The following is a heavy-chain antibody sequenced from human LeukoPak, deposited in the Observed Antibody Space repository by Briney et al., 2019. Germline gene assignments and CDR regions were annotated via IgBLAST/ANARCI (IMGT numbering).Heavy chain of an antibody. CDR1: GGSISSGSYY. CDR3: ARDRGYVWGSYSAYFDY. V-gene: IGHV4-61*02. J-gene: IGHJ4*02. CDR2: IYTSGGT. Sequence: SETLSLTCTVSGGSISSGSYYWSWIRQPAGKGLEWIGRIYTSGGTNYNPSLKSRVTISVATSKTRFSLKLSSVTAADTAVYYCARDRGYVWGSYSAYFDYWGQGTLVTVSS. D-gene: IGHD3-16*01.